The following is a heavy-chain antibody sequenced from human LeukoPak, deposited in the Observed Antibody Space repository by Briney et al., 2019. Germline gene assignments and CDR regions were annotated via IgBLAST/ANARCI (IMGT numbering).Heavy chain of an antibody. CDR2: ITWNSGSI. J-gene: IGHJ3*02. Sequence: GGSLRLSCAASGLTFDDYAMHWVRQAPGKGLEWVSGITWNSGSIDYAGSVKGRFTISRDNAKNSLYLKMNSLRAEDTALYYCAKDRSGSYYDAFNIWGQGTMVTVSS. D-gene: IGHD1-26*01. V-gene: IGHV3-9*01. CDR1: GLTFDDYA. CDR3: AKDRSGSYYDAFNI.